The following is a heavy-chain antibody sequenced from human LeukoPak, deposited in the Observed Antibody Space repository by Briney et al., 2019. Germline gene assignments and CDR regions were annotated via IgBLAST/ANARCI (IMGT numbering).Heavy chain of an antibody. CDR2: PVSEIDGGPT. J-gene: IGHJ6*02. D-gene: IGHD1-7*01. CDR3: TTDEDWNYARKDV. CDR1: GFIFIYPG. V-gene: IGHV3-15*04. Sequence: PGGPLRLPWGPSGFIFIYPGVIGARRFPGKGREGVAKPVSEIDGGPTDYATPVKGRFPISRDDSKSTLYLQMNSLKIEDTAVYYCTTDEDWNYARKDVWGQGATVIVSS.